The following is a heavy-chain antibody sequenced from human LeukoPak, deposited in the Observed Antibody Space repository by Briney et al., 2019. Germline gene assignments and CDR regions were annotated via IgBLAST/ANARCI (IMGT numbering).Heavy chain of an antibody. V-gene: IGHV4-59*01. CDR1: GASISNYY. J-gene: IGHJ5*02. CDR3: ARGGTTWFDP. Sequence: SETLSLTCSVSGASISNYYWSWIRHPPGRGLELIASIYSGGNTNYNPSLKSRVTISLDTSKNQFSLNLSSMTTADTAVYYCARGGTTWFDPWGQGILVTVSS. CDR2: IYSGGNT. D-gene: IGHD1-14*01.